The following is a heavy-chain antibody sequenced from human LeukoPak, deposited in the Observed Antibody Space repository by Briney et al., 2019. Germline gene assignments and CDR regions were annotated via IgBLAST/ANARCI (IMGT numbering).Heavy chain of an antibody. Sequence: SETLSLTCAVYGGSFSGYYWSWIRHPPGKGLEWIGEINHSGSTNYNPSLKSRVTISVDTSKNQFSLKLSSVTAADTAVYYCARAPIAAAHWGQGTLVTVSS. V-gene: IGHV4-34*01. CDR3: ARAPIAAAH. CDR2: INHSGST. D-gene: IGHD6-13*01. CDR1: GGSFSGYY. J-gene: IGHJ4*02.